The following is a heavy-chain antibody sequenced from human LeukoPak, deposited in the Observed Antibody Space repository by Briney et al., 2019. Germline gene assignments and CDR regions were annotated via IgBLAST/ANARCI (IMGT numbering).Heavy chain of an antibody. J-gene: IGHJ4*02. D-gene: IGHD3-10*01. Sequence: PSETLSLTCTVSGGSISSDYWSWIRQPPGKGLEWIGYIYYSGGTNHNPSLKSRGTISVDTSKNQFSLKLSSVTAADTAVYYCARVGSGAVFDYWGQGTLVTVSS. V-gene: IGHV4-59*08. CDR2: IYYSGGT. CDR1: GGSISSDY. CDR3: ARVGSGAVFDY.